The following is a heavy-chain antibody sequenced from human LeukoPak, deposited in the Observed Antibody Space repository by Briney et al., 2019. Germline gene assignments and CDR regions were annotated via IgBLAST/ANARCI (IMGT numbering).Heavy chain of an antibody. Sequence: GGSLRLSCAASGFTFSSYVMGWVRQAPGKGLECVSAISGSGRSTYYADSVKGWFTISREDSKNTLYLQMNILRAEDTAIYYCARVSGNIQIWPQPFGDGMDVWGQGTTVTVSS. CDR2: ISGSGRST. CDR3: ARVSGNIQIWPQPFGDGMDV. V-gene: IGHV3-23*01. J-gene: IGHJ6*02. D-gene: IGHD3-10*01. CDR1: GFTFSSYV.